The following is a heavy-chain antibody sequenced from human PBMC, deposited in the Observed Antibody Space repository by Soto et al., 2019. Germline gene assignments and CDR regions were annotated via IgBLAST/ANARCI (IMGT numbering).Heavy chain of an antibody. D-gene: IGHD6-19*01. V-gene: IGHV3-33*01. Sequence: GSLRLSCAASGFTFSSYGMHWVRQAPGKGLEWVAVIWYDGSNKYYADSVKGRFTIPRDNSKNTLYLQMNSLRAEDTAVYYCARERIQGIAVAGTGFDPWGQGTLVTV. CDR2: IWYDGSNK. J-gene: IGHJ5*02. CDR1: GFTFSSYG. CDR3: ARERIQGIAVAGTGFDP.